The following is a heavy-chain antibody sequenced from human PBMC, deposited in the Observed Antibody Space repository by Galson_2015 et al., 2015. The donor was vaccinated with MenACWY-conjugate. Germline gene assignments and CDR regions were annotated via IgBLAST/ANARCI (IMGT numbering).Heavy chain of an antibody. CDR1: GYTFTGYD. D-gene: IGHD3-10*01. CDR3: ARGYGSGSYSFDY. V-gene: IGHV1-8*01. CDR2: MNPNSGNT. Sequence: SVKVSCKASGYTFTGYDINWVRQATGQGLERMGWMNPNSGNTGYAQKFQGRVTMTRSTSISTAYMELSSLRSEDTAVYYCARGYGSGSYSFDYWGQGTLVTVSS. J-gene: IGHJ4*01.